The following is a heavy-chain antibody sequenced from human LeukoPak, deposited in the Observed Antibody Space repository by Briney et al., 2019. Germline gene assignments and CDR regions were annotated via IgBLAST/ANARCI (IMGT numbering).Heavy chain of an antibody. D-gene: IGHD3-22*01. Sequence: GGSLRLSCAAPGFTVSSNYMSWVRQAPGKGLEWVSVIYSGGSTYYADSVKGRFTISRDNSKNTLYLQMNSLRAEDTAVYYCASYDSSGYWAYYFDYWGQGTLVTVSS. CDR2: IYSGGST. V-gene: IGHV3-66*02. CDR3: ASYDSSGYWAYYFDY. J-gene: IGHJ4*02. CDR1: GFTVSSNY.